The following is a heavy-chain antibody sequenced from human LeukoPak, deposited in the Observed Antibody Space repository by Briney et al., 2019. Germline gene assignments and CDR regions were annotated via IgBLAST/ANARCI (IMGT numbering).Heavy chain of an antibody. CDR3: ARGLKRITMVRGVIHPTYYYYMDV. D-gene: IGHD3-10*01. CDR1: GGSFSGYY. V-gene: IGHV4-34*01. J-gene: IGHJ6*03. Sequence: SETLSLTCAVYGGSFSGYYWSWIRQPPGKGLEWIGEINHSGSTNYNPSLKSRVTISVDTSKNQFSLKLSSVTAADTAVYYCARGLKRITMVRGVIHPTYYYYMDVWGKGTTVTVSS. CDR2: INHSGST.